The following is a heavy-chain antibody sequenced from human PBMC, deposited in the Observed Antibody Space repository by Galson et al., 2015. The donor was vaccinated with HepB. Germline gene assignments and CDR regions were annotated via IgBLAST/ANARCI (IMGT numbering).Heavy chain of an antibody. CDR3: VEGLNRDGSSGY. V-gene: IGHV3-64D*06. CDR2: VSNNGGVT. J-gene: IGHJ4*02. D-gene: IGHD1-14*01. CDR1: GFTFSTYM. Sequence: SLRLSCAASGFTFSTYMMHWVRQAPGKGLEYVSAVSNNGGVTYYADSVKGRITISRDHSKNTLYLQMSSLRPEDTAVYYCVEGLNRDGSSGYWGQGTLVTVSS.